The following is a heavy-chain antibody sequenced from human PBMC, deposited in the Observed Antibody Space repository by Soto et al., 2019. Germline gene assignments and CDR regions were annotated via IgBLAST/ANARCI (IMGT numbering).Heavy chain of an antibody. CDR2: ISAYNGNT. V-gene: IGHV1-18*01. CDR1: GYTFTSYG. J-gene: IGHJ6*03. CDR3: ASSTYYDFWSGLIYYMDV. D-gene: IGHD3-3*01. Sequence: ASVKVSCKASGYTFTSYGISWVRQAPGQGLEWMGWISAYNGNTNYAQKLQGRVTMTTDTSTSTAYMELRSLRSDDTAVYYCASSTYYDFWSGLIYYMDVWGKGTTVTV.